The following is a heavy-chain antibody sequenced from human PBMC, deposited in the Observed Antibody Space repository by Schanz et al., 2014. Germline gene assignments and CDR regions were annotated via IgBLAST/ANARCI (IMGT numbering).Heavy chain of an antibody. D-gene: IGHD1-1*01. J-gene: IGHJ4*02. CDR2: ISGSGGST. V-gene: IGHV3-23*04. CDR1: GFTFSSYA. CDR3: ARDRRNADLDY. Sequence: EAHLVESGGGLVQPGGSLRLSCAASGFTFSSYAMSWVRQAPGKGLEWVSAISGSGGSTYYADSVKGRFTISRDNSKNTLYLQMNSLRAEDTALYYCARDRRNADLDYWGQGTLVTVSS.